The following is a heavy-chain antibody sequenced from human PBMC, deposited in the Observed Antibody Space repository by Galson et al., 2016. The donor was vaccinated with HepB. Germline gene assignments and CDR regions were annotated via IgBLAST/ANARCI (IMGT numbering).Heavy chain of an antibody. CDR3: AREYRNSWLNFWYFDL. Sequence: SLRLSCAASGFTFSHYPMHWVRQAPGKGLDGVALLSFIGTKKSYATPLKGRFPTSRDNSKNTLYLQMSSLRTEDTAVYYCAREYRNSWLNFWYFDLWGRGTLVTVSS. J-gene: IGHJ2*01. CDR1: GFTFSHYP. D-gene: IGHD6-13*01. V-gene: IGHV3-30-3*01. CDR2: LSFIGTKK.